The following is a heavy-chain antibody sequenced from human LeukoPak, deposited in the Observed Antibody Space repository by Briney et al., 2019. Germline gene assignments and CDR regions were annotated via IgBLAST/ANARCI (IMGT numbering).Heavy chain of an antibody. J-gene: IGHJ3*02. CDR1: GGSFSGYY. Sequence: TSDTLSLTCAVYGGSFSGYYWSWIRQPPGKGLEWIGYIYHTGSTSYSPSLKSRVTISLDTSRNQFSLKLNSVTAADTAVYYCAKSNGYGLVDIWGQGTMVTVSS. CDR3: AKSNGYGLVDI. V-gene: IGHV4-59*07. D-gene: IGHD3-10*01. CDR2: IYHTGST.